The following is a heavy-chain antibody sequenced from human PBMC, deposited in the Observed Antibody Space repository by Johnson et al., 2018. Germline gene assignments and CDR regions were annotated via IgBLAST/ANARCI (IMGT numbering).Heavy chain of an antibody. V-gene: IGHV3-30*18. D-gene: IGHD5-12*01. Sequence: QVQLVQSGGGVVQPGRSLRLSCAASGFTFSSYGMHWVRPAPGKGLEWVAVISYDGSNEYYADSVKGRFTISRENSKNTLYLKLNSLRAEDTALYYCAKDIGYEDSTGLVDIWGQGTMVTVSS. J-gene: IGHJ3*02. CDR3: AKDIGYEDSTGLVDI. CDR1: GFTFSSYG. CDR2: ISYDGSNE.